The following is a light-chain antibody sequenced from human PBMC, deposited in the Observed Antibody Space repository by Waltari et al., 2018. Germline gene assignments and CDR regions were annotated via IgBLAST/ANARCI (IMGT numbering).Light chain of an antibody. J-gene: IGLJ3*02. CDR1: SRHRGTV. CDR2: VNSDGSH. Sequence: QLVVTQSPSASSALGASVKLTCTLSSRHRGTVTAWLPQHPEKGPRYLMKVNSDGSHSKGDEIPDRFSGSSSGAERYLTISNVQSEDEADYYCETGGHGAWVFGGGTRLTVL. V-gene: IGLV4-69*01. CDR3: ETGGHGAWV.